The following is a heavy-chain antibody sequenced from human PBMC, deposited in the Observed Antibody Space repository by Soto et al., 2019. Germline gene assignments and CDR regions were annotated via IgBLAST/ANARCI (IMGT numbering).Heavy chain of an antibody. D-gene: IGHD3-3*01. Sequence: GGSLRLSCAASGFTFSSYAMSWVRQAPGKGLEWVSAISGSGGSTYYADSVKGRFTISRDNSKNTLYLQMNSLRAEDTAVYYCAKEGYDFWSNYYYGMDVWGQGTTVTVSS. CDR1: GFTFSSYA. J-gene: IGHJ6*02. CDR2: ISGSGGST. V-gene: IGHV3-23*01. CDR3: AKEGYDFWSNYYYGMDV.